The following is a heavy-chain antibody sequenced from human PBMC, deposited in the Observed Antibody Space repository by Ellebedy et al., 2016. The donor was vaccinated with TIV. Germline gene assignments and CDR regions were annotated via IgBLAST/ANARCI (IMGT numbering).Heavy chain of an antibody. CDR2: FYSGGGT. D-gene: IGHD1-26*01. V-gene: IGHV3-66*04. CDR3: ARRYKVGVTGVY. CDR1: GFTVSHNY. Sequence: PGGSLRLSCAASGFTVSHNYMRWVRQAPGKGLEWVSLFYSGGGTYYADSVKGRFTMSRDNSKNTVYLQMNSLRAEDTAVYYCARRYKVGVTGVYWGQGTLVTVPS. J-gene: IGHJ4*02.